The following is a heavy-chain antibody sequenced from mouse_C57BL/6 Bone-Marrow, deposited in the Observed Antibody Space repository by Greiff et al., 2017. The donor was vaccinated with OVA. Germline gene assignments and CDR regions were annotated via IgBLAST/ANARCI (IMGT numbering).Heavy chain of an antibody. CDR1: GFTFSNYW. CDR3: TVPIYYGNCYAMDY. D-gene: IGHD2-1*01. J-gene: IGHJ4*01. CDR2: IRLKSDNYAT. Sequence: EVHLVESGGGLVQPGGSMKLSCVASGFTFSNYWMNWVRQSPEKGLEWVAQIRLKSDNYATHYAESVKGRFTISRDDSKSSVYLQMNNLRAEDTGIYYCTVPIYYGNCYAMDYWGQGTSVTVSS. V-gene: IGHV6-3*01.